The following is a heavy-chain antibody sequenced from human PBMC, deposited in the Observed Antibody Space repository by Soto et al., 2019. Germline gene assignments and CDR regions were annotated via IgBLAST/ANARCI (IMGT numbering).Heavy chain of an antibody. CDR1: GGSISSYY. D-gene: IGHD3-3*01. CDR3: ARGRNYDFWSGYSLHFDY. Sequence: SETLSLTCTVSGGSISSYYGSWIRQPPGKGLEWIGYIYYSGSTNYNPSLKSRVTISVDTSKNQFSLKLSSVTAADTAVYYCARGRNYDFWSGYSLHFDYWGQGTLVTVSS. V-gene: IGHV4-59*01. J-gene: IGHJ4*02. CDR2: IYYSGST.